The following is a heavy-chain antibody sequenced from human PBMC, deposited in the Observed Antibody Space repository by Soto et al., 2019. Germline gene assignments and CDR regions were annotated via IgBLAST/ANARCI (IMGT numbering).Heavy chain of an antibody. J-gene: IGHJ3*02. V-gene: IGHV1-69*01. Sequence: QVQLVQSGAEVKKPGSSVKVSCKASGGTFSSYAISWVRQAPGQGLEWMGGIIPIFGTANYAQKFQGRVTITAVESTCTAYMELSSLRSEDTAVYYCARDQDNLNFDAFDIWGQGTMVTVSS. CDR1: GGTFSSYA. CDR3: ARDQDNLNFDAFDI. CDR2: IIPIFGTA. D-gene: IGHD1-1*01.